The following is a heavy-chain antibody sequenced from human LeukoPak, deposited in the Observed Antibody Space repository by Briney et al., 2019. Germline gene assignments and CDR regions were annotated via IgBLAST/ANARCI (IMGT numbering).Heavy chain of an antibody. CDR2: ISGSGGST. CDR1: GVTFSSYA. J-gene: IGHJ5*02. D-gene: IGHD2-2*01. CDR3: AKDMPGYCSSTSCSDP. Sequence: GGSLRLSCAASGVTFSSYAMSWVRQAPGKGLEWVSAISGSGGSTYYADSVKGRFTISRDNSKNSLYLQMNSLRTEDTALYYCAKDMPGYCSSTSCSDPWGQGTLVTVSS. V-gene: IGHV3-43*02.